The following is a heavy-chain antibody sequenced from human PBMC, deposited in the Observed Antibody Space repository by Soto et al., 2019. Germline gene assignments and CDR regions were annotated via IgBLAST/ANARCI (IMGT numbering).Heavy chain of an antibody. Sequence: GGSLRLSCAASGFTFSSYAMSWVRQAPGKGLEWASIISGSAGRTYYTDSVKGRFTISRDNSKNTLYLQMNSLRAGDTAIYYCAKVTSARVFYFGLDVWGQGTTVTVSS. CDR3: AKVTSARVFYFGLDV. J-gene: IGHJ6*02. V-gene: IGHV3-23*01. D-gene: IGHD2-2*01. CDR1: GFTFSSYA. CDR2: ISGSAGRT.